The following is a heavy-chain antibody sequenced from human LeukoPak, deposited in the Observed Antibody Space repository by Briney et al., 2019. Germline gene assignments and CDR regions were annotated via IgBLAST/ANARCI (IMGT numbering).Heavy chain of an antibody. V-gene: IGHV3-23*01. Sequence: GGSLRLSCAASGFTFSSYAMSWVRQAPGKGLEWVSAISGSGGSTYYADSVKGRFTISRDNSKNTLYLQMSSLRAEDTAVYYCAKDSGSYYFHFDYWGQGTLVTVSS. J-gene: IGHJ4*02. CDR1: GFTFSSYA. CDR2: ISGSGGST. D-gene: IGHD1-26*01. CDR3: AKDSGSYYFHFDY.